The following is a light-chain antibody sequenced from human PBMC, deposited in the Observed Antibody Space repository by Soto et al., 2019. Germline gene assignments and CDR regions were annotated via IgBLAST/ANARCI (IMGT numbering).Light chain of an antibody. J-gene: IGLJ1*01. V-gene: IGLV1-40*01. Sequence: QAVVTQPPSVSGAPGQRVTISCTGSSSNIGAGYDVHWYQQRPGAAPKLLIAANINRPSVVPDRFSGSKSGTSASLAITGLQAEDEGDYYCQYYDSTLSARYVFGTGTKLTVL. CDR1: SSNIGAGYD. CDR2: ANI. CDR3: QYYDSTLSARYV.